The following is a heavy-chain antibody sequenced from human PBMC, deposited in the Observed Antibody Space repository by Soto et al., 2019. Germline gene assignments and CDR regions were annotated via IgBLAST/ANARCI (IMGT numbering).Heavy chain of an antibody. J-gene: IGHJ4*02. CDR2: ISYDGSNK. Sequence: QVQLVESGGGVVQPGRSLRLSCAASGFTFSSYAMHWVRQAPGKGLEWVAVISYDGSNKYYADSVKGRFTISRDNSKNTLYLQMNSPRAEDTAVYYCARDVEVSIAAAPDYWGQGTLVTVSS. D-gene: IGHD6-13*01. CDR1: GFTFSSYA. V-gene: IGHV3-30-3*01. CDR3: ARDVEVSIAAAPDY.